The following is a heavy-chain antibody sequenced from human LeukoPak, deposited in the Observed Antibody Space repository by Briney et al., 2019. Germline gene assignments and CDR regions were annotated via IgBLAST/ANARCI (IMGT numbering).Heavy chain of an antibody. Sequence: KPSETLSLTCTVSGGSISSGGYYWSWIRQHPGKGLEWIGYIYYSGSTYYNPSLKSRVTISVDTSKNQFSLNLSSVTAADTAVYYCARLSSRWYFSPDYWGQGTLVTVSS. CDR3: ARLSSRWYFSPDY. CDR1: GGSISSGGYY. CDR2: IYYSGST. V-gene: IGHV4-31*03. D-gene: IGHD6-19*01. J-gene: IGHJ4*02.